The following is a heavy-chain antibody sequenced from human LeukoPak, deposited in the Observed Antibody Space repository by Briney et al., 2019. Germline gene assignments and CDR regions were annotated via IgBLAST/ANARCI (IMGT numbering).Heavy chain of an antibody. Sequence: SETLSLTCTVSGYSISGGYYWGWIRQPPGKGLEWIGTIFQSVSTYYNPSLKSRATTAVDTSKNQFSLKRSFVTAADTAVYYCARNNSNGFDFWSQGTPVTVSS. CDR2: IFQSVST. CDR3: ARNNSNGFDF. J-gene: IGHJ4*02. CDR1: GYSISGGYY. D-gene: IGHD6-19*01. V-gene: IGHV4-38-2*02.